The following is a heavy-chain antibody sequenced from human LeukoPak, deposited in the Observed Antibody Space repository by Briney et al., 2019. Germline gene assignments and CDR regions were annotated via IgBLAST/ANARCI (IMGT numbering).Heavy chain of an antibody. Sequence: GGSLRLSCAASGFTFSSYSMNWVRQAPGKGLERVSSISSRSTNIFYADSVKGRFTISRDNAKNSLYLQMNSLGAEDTAVYYCARDAQWLVPEGYFYYMDVWGKGTTVTVSS. CDR3: ARDAQWLVPEGYFYYMDV. J-gene: IGHJ6*03. CDR2: ISSRSTNI. CDR1: GFTFSSYS. V-gene: IGHV3-21*01. D-gene: IGHD6-19*01.